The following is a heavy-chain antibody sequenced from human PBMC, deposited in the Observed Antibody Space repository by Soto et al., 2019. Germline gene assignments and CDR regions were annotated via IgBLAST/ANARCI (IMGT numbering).Heavy chain of an antibody. Sequence: QVQLQESGPGLVKPSQSLSLTCTVSGGSVSSGGYYWSWIRQHPGKGLEWIGYIYYSGSTYYNPSLKSRVTISVDTSKNLFSLKLSSVTAADTAVYYCARATTVTTRADYWGQGTLVTVSS. D-gene: IGHD4-17*01. CDR2: IYYSGST. CDR1: GGSVSSGGYY. CDR3: ARATTVTTRADY. V-gene: IGHV4-31*03. J-gene: IGHJ4*02.